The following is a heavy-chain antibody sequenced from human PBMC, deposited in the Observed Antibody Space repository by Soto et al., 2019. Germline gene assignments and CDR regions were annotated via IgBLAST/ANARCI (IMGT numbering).Heavy chain of an antibody. V-gene: IGHV1-18*04. CDR1: GYPFSKYG. Sequence: QLPLVQSGAEVERPGASVRVSCKAYGYPFSKYGISWIRQAPGQGLEWMGWIKPDNGDTNYAQKFQGRVTMTTATAANSAYMELRSVRSDDTAVYYCAISDDSGFDPWGQGTLVSVSS. CDR2: IKPDNGDT. CDR3: AISDDSGFDP. D-gene: IGHD3-3*01. J-gene: IGHJ5*02.